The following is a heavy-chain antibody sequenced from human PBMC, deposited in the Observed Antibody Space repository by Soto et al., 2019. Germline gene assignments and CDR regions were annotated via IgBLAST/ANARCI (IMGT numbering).Heavy chain of an antibody. CDR2: IYYSGST. D-gene: IGHD3-10*01. J-gene: IGHJ5*02. CDR1: GGSISSSIYY. CDR3: ARRGNYWFDP. Sequence: SETLSLTCTVSGGSISSSIYYWGWIRQPPGKGLEWIGSIYYSGSTYYNPSLKSRVTISVDTSKNQFSLKLSSVTAADTAVYYCARRGNYWFDPWGQGTLVTVSS. V-gene: IGHV4-39*01.